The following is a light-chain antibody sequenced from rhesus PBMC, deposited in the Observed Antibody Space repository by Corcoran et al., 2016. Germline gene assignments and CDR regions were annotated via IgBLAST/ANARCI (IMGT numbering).Light chain of an antibody. CDR2: GAT. V-gene: IGKV1-44*01. J-gene: IGKJ1*01. CDR1: QTISSF. CDR3: QQHDSHPWT. Sequence: DIQMTQSPSSLSASVGDRVTITCRARQTISSFLAWYQQKPGKVPKLLIYGATSLESWVPSRFSGSGSWTDFTRTISSLQPEDFATYYCQQHDSHPWTFGQGTKVEIK.